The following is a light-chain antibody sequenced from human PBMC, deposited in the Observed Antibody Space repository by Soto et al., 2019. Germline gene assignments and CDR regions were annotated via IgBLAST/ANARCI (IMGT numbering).Light chain of an antibody. CDR2: DAS. CDR3: QQYNNWPLWP. CDR1: QSVSSN. V-gene: IGKV3-15*01. J-gene: IGKJ1*01. Sequence: EIVMTQSPATLSVSPGERATLSCRASQSVSSNLAWYQQKPGQAPRLLFYDASTRATGIPARFSGSGSGTEFPLTISSLQSEDVAVYYCQQYNNWPLWPLGQGPKVDIK.